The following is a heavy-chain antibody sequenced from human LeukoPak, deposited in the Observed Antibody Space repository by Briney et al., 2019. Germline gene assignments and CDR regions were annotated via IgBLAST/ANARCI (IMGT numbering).Heavy chain of an antibody. D-gene: IGHD3-22*01. J-gene: IGHJ4*02. CDR2: ITASGGTT. V-gene: IGHV3-23*01. Sequence: GGSLRLSCAASGFTFSSYAMSWVRQAPGKGLEWVSGITASGGTTYYADSVQGHFSISRDNSKNTLYLQMNSLRAEDTAVYYCAKSHSSGYSLTYYFDYWGQGTLVTVS. CDR3: AKSHSSGYSLTYYFDY. CDR1: GFTFSSYA.